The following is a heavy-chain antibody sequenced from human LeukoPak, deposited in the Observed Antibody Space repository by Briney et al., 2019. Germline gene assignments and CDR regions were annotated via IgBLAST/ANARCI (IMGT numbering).Heavy chain of an antibody. J-gene: IGHJ4*02. V-gene: IGHV3-33*01. D-gene: IGHD3-10*01. CDR2: IWYDGSNK. CDR1: GFTFSSYG. CDR3: ARGSVPYITMVRGVIEASLPNNKFDY. Sequence: GRSLRLSCAASGFTFSSYGMHWVRQAPGKGLEWVAVIWYDGSNKYYADSVKGRFTISRDNSKNTLYLQMNSLRAEDTAVYYCARGSVPYITMVRGVIEASLPNNKFDYWGQGTLVTVSS.